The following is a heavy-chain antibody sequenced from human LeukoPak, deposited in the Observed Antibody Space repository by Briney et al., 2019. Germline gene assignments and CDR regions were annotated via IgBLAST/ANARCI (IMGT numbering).Heavy chain of an antibody. CDR1: GFTFSSYW. CDR2: IKQDGSEK. D-gene: IGHD6-19*01. CDR3: ARVGLGSSGWYPYYYYGMDV. J-gene: IGHJ6*02. V-gene: IGHV3-7*01. Sequence: GGSLRLSCAASGFTFSSYWMSWVRQAPGKGLEWVANIKQDGSEKYYVDSVKGRFTISRDNAKNSLYLQMNSLRAEDTAVYYCARVGLGSSGWYPYYYYGMDVWGQGTTATVSS.